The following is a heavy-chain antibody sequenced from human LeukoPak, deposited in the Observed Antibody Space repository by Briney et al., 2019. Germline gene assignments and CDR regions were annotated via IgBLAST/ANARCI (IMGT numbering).Heavy chain of an antibody. CDR1: GFSFSSYA. D-gene: IGHD3-3*01. J-gene: IGHJ4*02. Sequence: GGSLRLSCEASGFSFSSYAMSWVRQAPGKGLEWVSAISGSGGSTYYADSVKGRFTISRDNSKNTLYLQMNSLRAEDTAVYYCAKATEWYYDFWSGYYFDYWSQGTLVTVSS. CDR3: AKATEWYYDFWSGYYFDY. V-gene: IGHV3-23*01. CDR2: ISGSGGST.